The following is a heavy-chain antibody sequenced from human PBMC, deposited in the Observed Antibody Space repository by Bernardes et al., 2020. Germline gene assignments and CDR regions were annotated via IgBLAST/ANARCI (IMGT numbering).Heavy chain of an antibody. CDR1: GFTFDDYA. Sequence: GGSLRLSCAASGFTFDDYAMHWVRQAPGKGLEWVSGISWNSGSIGYADSVKGRFTISRDNAKNSLYLQMNSLRAEDTALYYCAKDISRMGGRDGYNYGDLVDYWGQGTLVTVSS. D-gene: IGHD5-12*01. J-gene: IGHJ4*02. CDR3: AKDISRMGGRDGYNYGDLVDY. V-gene: IGHV3-9*01. CDR2: ISWNSGSI.